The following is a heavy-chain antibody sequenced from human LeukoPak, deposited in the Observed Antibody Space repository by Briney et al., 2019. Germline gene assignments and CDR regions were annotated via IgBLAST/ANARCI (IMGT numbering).Heavy chain of an antibody. J-gene: IGHJ6*04. Sequence: SVKVSCKASGGTFSSYTISWVRQAPGQGLEWMGRIIPILGIANYAQKFQGRVTITADKSTSTAYMELSSLRSEDTAVYYCARDRSLTMVRGVPYYYGMDVWGKGTTVTVSS. D-gene: IGHD3-10*01. V-gene: IGHV1-69*04. CDR1: GGTFSSYT. CDR3: ARDRSLTMVRGVPYYYGMDV. CDR2: IIPILGIA.